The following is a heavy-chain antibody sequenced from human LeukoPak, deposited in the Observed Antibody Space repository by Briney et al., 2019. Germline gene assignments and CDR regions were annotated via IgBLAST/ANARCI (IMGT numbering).Heavy chain of an antibody. Sequence: SETLSLTCTVSGYSISSGYYWGWIRQPPGKGLEWIGSIYHSGSTYYNPSLRSRVTISVDTSKNQFSLKLSSVTAADTAVYYCARYSGSYFFDYWDQGTLVTVSS. CDR1: GYSISSGYY. CDR3: ARYSGSYFFDY. CDR2: IYHSGST. V-gene: IGHV4-38-2*02. D-gene: IGHD1-26*01. J-gene: IGHJ4*02.